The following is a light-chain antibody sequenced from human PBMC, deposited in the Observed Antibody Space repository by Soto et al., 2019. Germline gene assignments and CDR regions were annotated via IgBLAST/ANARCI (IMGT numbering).Light chain of an antibody. CDR2: GAS. V-gene: IGKV1-6*02. Sequence: AIQTTQSPSSLSASVGDRVTLTCVASQGIGNALGWYQQKPGKPPKVLIYGASNLQSGVPPRFSGSGSGTDFTLASSSLQPEDSATYYCLQDINYPWTFGQGTKVDIK. CDR3: LQDINYPWT. CDR1: QGIGNA. J-gene: IGKJ1*01.